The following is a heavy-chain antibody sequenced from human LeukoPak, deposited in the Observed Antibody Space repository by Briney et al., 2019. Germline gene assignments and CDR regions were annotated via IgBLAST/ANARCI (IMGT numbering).Heavy chain of an antibody. CDR1: GFTFSTYA. Sequence: GGSLRLSCAASGFTFSTYAMSWIRQAPGKGLEWVSAISVSGGDTYYTDSVKGRFAISRDNFKNTLYLQMNSLRAEDTAVYYCTKDPDIAEAHWGQGTLVTVSS. D-gene: IGHD6-19*01. V-gene: IGHV3-23*01. J-gene: IGHJ4*02. CDR2: ISVSGGDT. CDR3: TKDPDIAEAH.